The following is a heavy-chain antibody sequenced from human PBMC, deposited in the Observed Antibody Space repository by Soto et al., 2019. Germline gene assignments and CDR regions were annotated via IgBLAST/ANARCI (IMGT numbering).Heavy chain of an antibody. CDR2: ISGSGGST. V-gene: IGHV3-23*01. CDR3: ARGGGPAGYGAYVDY. D-gene: IGHD4-17*01. Sequence: EVQLLESGGGLVQPGGSLRLSCAASGFTFSSYAMSWVRQAPGKGLEWVSAISGSGGSTYYADSVKGRFTISRDNSKNTLYLQMNSLRAEDAAVYYGARGGGPAGYGAYVDYWGQGTLVTVSS. J-gene: IGHJ4*02. CDR1: GFTFSSYA.